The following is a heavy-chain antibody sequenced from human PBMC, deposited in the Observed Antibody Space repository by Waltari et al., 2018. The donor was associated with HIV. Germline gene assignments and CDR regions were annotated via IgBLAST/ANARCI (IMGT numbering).Heavy chain of an antibody. V-gene: IGHV4-39*01. CDR2: IYYSGST. CDR3: ASTSEHIVVVTAIEYFQH. D-gene: IGHD2-21*02. Sequence: QLQLQESGPGLVKPSETLSLTCTVSGGSISSSSYYWGWIRQPPGKGLEWIGSIYYSGSTYYNPSLKSRVTISVDTSKSQFSLKLSSVTAADTAVYYCASTSEHIVVVTAIEYFQHWGQGTLVTVSS. CDR1: GGSISSSSYY. J-gene: IGHJ1*01.